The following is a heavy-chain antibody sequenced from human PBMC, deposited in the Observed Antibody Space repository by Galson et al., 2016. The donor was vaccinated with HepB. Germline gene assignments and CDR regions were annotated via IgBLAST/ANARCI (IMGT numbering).Heavy chain of an antibody. CDR1: GDSISSDHW. CDR2: IYHSGST. Sequence: SETLSLTCAVSGDSISSDHWWSWVRQPPGKGLEWIGEIYHSGSTNYNPSLKSRVTISIDTPKNQFSLKVSSVTAADTAVYYCARDRQPSRYHGLHVWGQGTTVTVSS. D-gene: IGHD1-14*01. V-gene: IGHV4-4*02. J-gene: IGHJ6*02. CDR3: ARDRQPSRYHGLHV.